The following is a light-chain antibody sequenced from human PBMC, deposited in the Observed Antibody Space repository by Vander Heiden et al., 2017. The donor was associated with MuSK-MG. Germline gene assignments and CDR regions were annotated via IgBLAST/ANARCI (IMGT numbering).Light chain of an antibody. V-gene: IGKV1-39*01. CDR1: QSIGSH. J-gene: IGKJ1*01. CDR2: AAS. Sequence: DIQMTQSPSSLSASVGDRVTISCRASQSIGSHLNWYQQKAGKAPKLLMYAASALQSGVPSRFSGSGSGTDFTLTISSLQPEDFATYYCLQSYSTPPTFVQGTKVEIK. CDR3: LQSYSTPPT.